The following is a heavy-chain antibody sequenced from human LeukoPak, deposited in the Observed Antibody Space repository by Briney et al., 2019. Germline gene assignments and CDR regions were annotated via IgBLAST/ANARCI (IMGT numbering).Heavy chain of an antibody. Sequence: PSETLSLTCTVSGGSISSSSYYWGWIRQPPGKGLEWIGSIYYSGGTNYIPSLKGRVNISIDTSKNQFSLKLSSVTAADSAVYYCARPMRLSTSPDRYYLDYWGQGTLVTVSS. V-gene: IGHV4-39*07. J-gene: IGHJ4*02. CDR3: ARPMRLSTSPDRYYLDY. D-gene: IGHD6-6*01. CDR2: IYYSGGT. CDR1: GGSISSSSYY.